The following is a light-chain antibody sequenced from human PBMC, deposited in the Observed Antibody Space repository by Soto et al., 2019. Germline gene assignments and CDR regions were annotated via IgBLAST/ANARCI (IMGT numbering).Light chain of an antibody. CDR3: QQYGSSPLT. CDR2: DAS. V-gene: IGKV3-20*01. CDR1: QSVSGY. J-gene: IGKJ4*01. Sequence: EIVLTQSPGTLSLSVGERATLSCRASQSVSGYLAWYPQTHGQAPRLLIYDASNRATGIPDRFSGSGSGTYFTPTIIRLEPEDFTVYYCQQYGSSPLTFGGGTTVDIK.